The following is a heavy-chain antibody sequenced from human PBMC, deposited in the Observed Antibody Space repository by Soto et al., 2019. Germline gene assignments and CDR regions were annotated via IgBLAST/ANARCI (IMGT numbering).Heavy chain of an antibody. J-gene: IGHJ4*02. CDR1: RFPFSCEA. V-gene: IGHV3-23*01. Sequence: PGRCRTLCLAASRFPFSCEAMRWVRQAPGKGLEWVSAISGSGGSTYYADSVKGRFTISRDNSKNTLYLQMNSLRAEDTAVYYCAKKVRSYFDYWGQGTRVTVSS. D-gene: IGHD3-22*01. CDR3: AKKVRSYFDY. CDR2: ISGSGGST.